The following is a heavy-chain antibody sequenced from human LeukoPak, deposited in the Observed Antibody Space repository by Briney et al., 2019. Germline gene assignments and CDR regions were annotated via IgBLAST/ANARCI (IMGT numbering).Heavy chain of an antibody. CDR3: AKDLNSGNPRGVIDY. CDR1: GFTFSSYG. CDR2: IWYGGSNK. D-gene: IGHD4-23*01. V-gene: IGHV3-33*06. J-gene: IGHJ4*02. Sequence: PGGSLRLSCAASGFTFSSYGMHWVRQAPGKGLEWVAVIWYGGSNKYYADSVKGRFTISRDNSKNTLYVRMNSLRAEDTAIYYCAKDLNSGNPRGVIDYWGQGTLVTVSS.